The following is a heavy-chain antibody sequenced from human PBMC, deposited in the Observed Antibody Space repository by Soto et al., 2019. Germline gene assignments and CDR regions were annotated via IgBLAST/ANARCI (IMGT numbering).Heavy chain of an antibody. CDR2: ISWNSGII. CDR1: GFTFDDHT. CDR3: TKDTHSPSGYFEAFDV. Sequence: DAQLVESGGGLVQPGKSLRISCVASGFTFDDHTMHWVRQAPGRGLEWVSCISWNSGIIGYADSVKGRFTISRDNAKNSLHLRMDSLRPEDTAVYYCTKDTHSPSGYFEAFDVWGQGTKVTVSS. J-gene: IGHJ3*01. V-gene: IGHV3-9*01. D-gene: IGHD3-22*01.